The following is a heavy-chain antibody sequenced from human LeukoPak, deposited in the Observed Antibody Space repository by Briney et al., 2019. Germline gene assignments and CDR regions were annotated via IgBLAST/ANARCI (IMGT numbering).Heavy chain of an antibody. J-gene: IGHJ3*02. D-gene: IGHD3-22*01. Sequence: SETLSLTCTVSGGSIDDYYWSWIRQSAGKGLEWIGYIYYSGSTNYNPSLKSRVTMSVDTSKNQFSLKLTSVTAADTAVYYCARRFVGYDSSWGASDIWGQGTMVTVSS. CDR1: GGSIDDYY. CDR2: IYYSGST. CDR3: ARRFVGYDSSWGASDI. V-gene: IGHV4-59*08.